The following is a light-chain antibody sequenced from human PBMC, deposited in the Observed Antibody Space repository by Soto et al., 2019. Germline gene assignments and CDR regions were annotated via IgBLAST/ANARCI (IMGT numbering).Light chain of an antibody. J-gene: IGKJ2*01. CDR3: QQFNSYPHGYT. Sequence: GDRVTLTCRASQGISSALAWYQQKPGKAPKLLIYDASSLESGVPSRFSGSGSGTDFTLTISSLQPEDFATYYCQQFNSYPHGYTFGQGTKLEIK. CDR2: DAS. CDR1: QGISSA. V-gene: IGKV1-13*02.